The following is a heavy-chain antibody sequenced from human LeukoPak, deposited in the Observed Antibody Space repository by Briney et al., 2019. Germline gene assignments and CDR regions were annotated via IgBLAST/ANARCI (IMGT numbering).Heavy chain of an antibody. CDR3: STLTSRGLSDS. CDR2: IKSKADGETI. J-gene: IGHJ4*02. CDR1: GFTFTNAW. V-gene: IGHV3-15*07. D-gene: IGHD1-20*01. Sequence: GGSLRLSCAASGFTFTNAWMNWVRQAPGKGLEWVGRIKSKADGETIDYAAPVKGRFTFSRDDSKNMLYLQMNSLKSGDTAVYYCSTLTSRGLSDSWGQGTLVTVSS.